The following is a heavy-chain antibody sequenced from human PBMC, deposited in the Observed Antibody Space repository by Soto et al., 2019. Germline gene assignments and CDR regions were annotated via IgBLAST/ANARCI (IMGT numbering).Heavy chain of an antibody. D-gene: IGHD2-21*01. J-gene: IGHJ4*02. V-gene: IGHV3-33*01. CDR3: ARGLHSLFDY. Sequence: WGSLRLSCSASGFTFSNYGMHWFRQAPGKGLEWVAVIWYDGNNKYYADSVKGRFTISRDNSNNTLYVQMTSLRAEDTAVYYCARGLHSLFDYWGQGTLVTVSS. CDR1: GFTFSNYG. CDR2: IWYDGNNK.